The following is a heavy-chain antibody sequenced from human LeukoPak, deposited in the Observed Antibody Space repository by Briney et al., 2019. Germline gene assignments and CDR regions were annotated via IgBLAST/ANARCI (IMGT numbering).Heavy chain of an antibody. CDR2: INHSGST. J-gene: IGHJ6*02. CDR1: GGSFSGYY. D-gene: IGHD3-10*01. CDR3: ARADVLLWFGESLTDYGMDV. V-gene: IGHV4-34*01. Sequence: SETLSLTCAVYGGSFSGYYWSWIRQPPGKGLEWIGEINHSGSTNYSPSLKSRVTISVDTSKNQFSLKLSSVTAADTAVYYCARADVLLWFGESLTDYGMDVWGQGTTVTVSS.